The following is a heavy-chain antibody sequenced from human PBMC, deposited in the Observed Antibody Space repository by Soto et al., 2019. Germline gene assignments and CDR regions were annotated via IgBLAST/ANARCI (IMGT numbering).Heavy chain of an antibody. J-gene: IGHJ6*02. V-gene: IGHV1-18*01. CDR3: ARLEYSSSWYYYYGMDV. CDR2: ISAYNGNT. CDR1: GYTFTSYG. Sequence: QVKLVQSGAEVKKPGASVKVSCKASGYTFTSYGISWVRQAPGQGLEWMGWISAYNGNTNYAQKLQGRVTMTTDTSTSTAYMELRSLRSDDTAVYYCARLEYSSSWYYYYGMDVWGQGTTVTVSS. D-gene: IGHD6-13*01.